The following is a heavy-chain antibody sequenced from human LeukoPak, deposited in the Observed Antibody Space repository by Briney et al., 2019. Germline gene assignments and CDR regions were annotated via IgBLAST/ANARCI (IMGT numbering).Heavy chain of an antibody. J-gene: IGHJ4*02. CDR3: ARAPPYYGSGSYYKGDY. CDR2: INPNSGGT. CDR1: GYTFTGYY. V-gene: IGHV1-2*02. D-gene: IGHD3-10*01. Sequence: ASVTVSCKASGYTFTGYYMHWVRQAPGQGLEWMGWINPNSGGTNYAQKFQGRVTMTRDTSISTAYMELSRLRSDDTAVYYCARAPPYYGSGSYYKGDYWGQGTLVTVSS.